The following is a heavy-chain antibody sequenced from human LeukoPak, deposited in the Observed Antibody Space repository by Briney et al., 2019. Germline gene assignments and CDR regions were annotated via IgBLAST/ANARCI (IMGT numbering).Heavy chain of an antibody. V-gene: IGHV1-18*01. J-gene: IGHJ4*02. CDR3: ARVEGYGDSSTRQKFDY. CDR1: GYTFTNYG. CDR2: INAYNGHT. Sequence: ASVKVSCKASGYTFTNYGVSWVRQAPGQGLEWMGWINAYNGHTNYPQTLQGRVTMTTDTSTNTAYMELRSLRSDDTAVYYCARVEGYGDSSTRQKFDYWGRGTLVTVSS. D-gene: IGHD4-17*01.